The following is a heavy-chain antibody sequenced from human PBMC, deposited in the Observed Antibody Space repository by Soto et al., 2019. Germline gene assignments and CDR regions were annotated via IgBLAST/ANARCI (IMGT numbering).Heavy chain of an antibody. CDR2: ISSSSSTI. D-gene: IGHD1-26*01. V-gene: IGHV3-48*02. Sequence: GESLKISCAASGFTFSSYSMNWVRQAPGKGLEWVSYISSSSSTIYYADSVKGRFTISRDKAKNSMYLQMNSLRDEDTAVYYSARGSSGWELLQNWFDPWGQGTLVTVSS. CDR1: GFTFSSYS. CDR3: ARGSSGWELLQNWFDP. J-gene: IGHJ5*02.